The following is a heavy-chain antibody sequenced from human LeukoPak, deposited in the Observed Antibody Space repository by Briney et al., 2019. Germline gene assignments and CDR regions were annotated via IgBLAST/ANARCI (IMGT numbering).Heavy chain of an antibody. V-gene: IGHV4-38-2*01. CDR1: GYSISSGYY. J-gene: IGHJ5*02. D-gene: IGHD3-3*01. Sequence: PSETLSLTCAVSGYSISSGYYWGWIRQPPGKGLEWIGRIYTTGSTNYNPSLKSRVTMSVDTSNNQFSLKLSSVTAADTAVYYCARGGFTKFDPWGQGTLVTVSS. CDR3: ARGGFTKFDP. CDR2: IYTTGST.